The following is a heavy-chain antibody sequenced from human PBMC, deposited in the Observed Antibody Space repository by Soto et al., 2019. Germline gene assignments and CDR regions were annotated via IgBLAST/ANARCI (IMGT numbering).Heavy chain of an antibody. CDR1: GYTFTSYY. CDR3: ARDPSPQRGYSYGIDY. CDR2: INPSGGST. V-gene: IGHV1-46*01. D-gene: IGHD5-18*01. Sequence: GASVKVSCKASGYTFTSYYMHWVRQAPGQGLEWMGIINPSGGSTSYARKFQGRVTMTRDTSTSTVYMELSSLRSEDTAVYYCARDPSPQRGYSYGIDYWGQGTLVTVSS. J-gene: IGHJ4*02.